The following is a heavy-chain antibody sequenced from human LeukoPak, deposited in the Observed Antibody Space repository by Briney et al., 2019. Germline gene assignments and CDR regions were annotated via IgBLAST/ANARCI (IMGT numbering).Heavy chain of an antibody. J-gene: IGHJ4*02. CDR1: GFTFSSYW. CDR2: IKQDGSEK. V-gene: IGHV3-7*01. Sequence: PGGSLRLSCAASGFTFSSYWMSWVRQAPGKGLEWVANIKQDGSEKYYVDSVKGRFTISRDNAKNSLYLQMNSLRAEDTAVYYCAREWDPDYYDSSGFMGYYFDYWGQGTLVTVSS. CDR3: AREWDPDYYDSSGFMGYYFDY. D-gene: IGHD3-22*01.